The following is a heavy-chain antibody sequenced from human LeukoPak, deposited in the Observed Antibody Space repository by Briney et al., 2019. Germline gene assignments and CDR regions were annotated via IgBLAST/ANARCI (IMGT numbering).Heavy chain of an antibody. CDR2: ITSGGYT. J-gene: IGHJ3*01. Sequence: GSLRLSCAASGFNFTNYAVMWVRQAPGQGLEWVSAITSGGYTKYADSVKGRFTISRDNSKNTLYLQMNSLKTEDTAQYFCARDPNGDYIGAFEFWGQGTGVTVSS. CDR1: GFNFTNYA. CDR3: ARDPNGDYIGAFEF. D-gene: IGHD4-17*01. V-gene: IGHV3-23*01.